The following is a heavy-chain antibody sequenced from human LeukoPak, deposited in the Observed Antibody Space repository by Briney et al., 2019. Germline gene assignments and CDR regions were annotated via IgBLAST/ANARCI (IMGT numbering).Heavy chain of an antibody. V-gene: IGHV1-46*01. D-gene: IGHD6-19*01. CDR2: INPSGGST. J-gene: IGHJ5*02. Sequence: ASAKVSCKASGYTYTGYYMHWVRQASGQWLEWMGIINPSGGSTSYAQKFQGRVTMTRDTSTSTVYMELSSLRSEDTAVYYCARDFGPLNSGLSPWGQGTLVTVSS. CDR1: GYTYTGYY. CDR3: ARDFGPLNSGLSP.